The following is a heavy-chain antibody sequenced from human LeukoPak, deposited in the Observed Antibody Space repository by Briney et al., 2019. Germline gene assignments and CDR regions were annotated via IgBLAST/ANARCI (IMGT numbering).Heavy chain of an antibody. Sequence: GRSLRLSCAASGFTFSSYGMHWVRQAPGKGLEWVAVIWYDGSNKYYADSVKGRFTISRDNSKNTLYLQMNSLRAEDTAVYYCAKDSVAAAGYAYYYYYGMDVWGKGTTVTVSS. D-gene: IGHD6-13*01. CDR2: IWYDGSNK. CDR1: GFTFSSYG. CDR3: AKDSVAAAGYAYYYYYGMDV. J-gene: IGHJ6*04. V-gene: IGHV3-33*06.